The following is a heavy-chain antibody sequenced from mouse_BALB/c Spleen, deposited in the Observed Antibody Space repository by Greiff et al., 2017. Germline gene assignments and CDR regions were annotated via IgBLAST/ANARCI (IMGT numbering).Heavy chain of an antibody. CDR1: GFAFSSYD. J-gene: IGHJ4*01. V-gene: IGHV5-12-1*01. CDR3: ARRWDGYAMDY. Sequence: EVKLVESGGGLVKPGGSLKLSCAASGFAFSSYDMSWVRQTPEKRLEWVAYISSGGGSTYYPDTVKGRFTISRDNAKNTLYLQMSSLKSEDTAMYYCARRWDGYAMDYWGQGTSGTVSS. D-gene: IGHD4-1*01. CDR2: ISSGGGST.